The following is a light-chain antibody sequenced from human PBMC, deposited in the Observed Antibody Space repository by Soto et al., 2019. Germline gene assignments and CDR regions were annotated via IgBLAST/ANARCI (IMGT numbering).Light chain of an antibody. CDR1: SSDVGAYNY. CDR2: EVN. V-gene: IGLV2-14*01. CDR3: SSYTTSATLV. J-gene: IGLJ2*01. Sequence: QSVLTQPASVSGSPGQSITISCTGTSSDVGAYNYVSWYQQHPDKAPKLIIFEVNNRPSGVSNRFSGSKSGNTASLTISGLRAEDEADYYCSSYTTSATLVFGGGTKLTVL.